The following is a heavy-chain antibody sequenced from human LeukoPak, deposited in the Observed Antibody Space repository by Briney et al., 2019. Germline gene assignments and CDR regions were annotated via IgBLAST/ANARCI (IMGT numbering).Heavy chain of an antibody. J-gene: IGHJ4*02. CDR3: ARDNYGIGDY. Sequence: ASVKVSRKASGYTFTGHYIHWVRQAPGQGLEWMGWVNPNSGGTNYAQKFQGRVTMTRDTSITTAYMDLSSPRSDDTAVYYCARDNYGIGDYWGQGTLVTVSS. D-gene: IGHD4-11*01. V-gene: IGHV1-2*02. CDR2: VNPNSGGT. CDR1: GYTFTGHY.